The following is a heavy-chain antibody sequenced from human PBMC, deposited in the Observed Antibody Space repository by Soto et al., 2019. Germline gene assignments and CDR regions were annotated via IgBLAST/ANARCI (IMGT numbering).Heavy chain of an antibody. CDR2: IGGSGGRT. J-gene: IGHJ4*02. V-gene: IGHV3-23*01. Sequence: EVQLLEPGGGLIQPGGSLRLSCEASGLTFSNYGMTWVRLAPGKGLEWVSTIGGSGGRTFYADPVKGRFTISRDNSKNPLYLQMNSLRAEDTAVYYCAKEMIASTLADFFDYWGQGTLVTVSS. CDR3: AKEMIASTLADFFDY. CDR1: GLTFSNYG. D-gene: IGHD2-21*01.